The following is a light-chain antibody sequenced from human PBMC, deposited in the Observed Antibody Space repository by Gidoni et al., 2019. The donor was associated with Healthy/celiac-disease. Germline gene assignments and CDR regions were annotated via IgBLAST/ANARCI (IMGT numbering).Light chain of an antibody. CDR1: QSVSYSPNNKNY. V-gene: IGKV4-1*01. CDR3: QQYYSTPFT. CDR2: WAS. Sequence: DIVMTQSPDSLAVSLGERATINCKSSQSVSYSPNNKNYLAWYQQKPGQPPKLLIYWASTRDSGVPDRFSGSGSGTDFTLTISSLQAEDVAVYYCQQYYSTPFTFGPGTKVDIK. J-gene: IGKJ3*01.